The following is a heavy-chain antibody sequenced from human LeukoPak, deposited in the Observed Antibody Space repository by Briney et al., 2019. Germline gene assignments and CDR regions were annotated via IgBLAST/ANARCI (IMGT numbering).Heavy chain of an antibody. CDR1: GASISSNNW. CDR3: MGADYVGH. J-gene: IGHJ4*02. V-gene: IGHV4-4*02. CDR2: IWHSGTT. D-gene: IGHD4-17*01. Sequence: SGTLSLTCAVSGASISSNNWWSWVRQPPGKGLEWIGEIWHSGTTNYNPSLKSRVTISVDKSKNQFSLKLNSMTAADTAVYYCMGADYVGHWGQGTLVTVSS.